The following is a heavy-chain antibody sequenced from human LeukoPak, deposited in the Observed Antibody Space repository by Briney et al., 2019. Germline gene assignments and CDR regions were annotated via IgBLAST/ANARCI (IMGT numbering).Heavy chain of an antibody. Sequence: GGSLRLSCAASGFTFSSYEMNWVRQAPGKGLEWVSGMNGNGGRIYYADSVKGRFTISRDNSKNTLYLQMNSLRAEDTAVYYCAREYVLLWFGELLPPDYWGQGTLVTVSS. CDR1: GFTFSSYE. V-gene: IGHV3-23*01. J-gene: IGHJ4*02. CDR3: AREYVLLWFGELLPPDY. D-gene: IGHD3-10*01. CDR2: MNGNGGRI.